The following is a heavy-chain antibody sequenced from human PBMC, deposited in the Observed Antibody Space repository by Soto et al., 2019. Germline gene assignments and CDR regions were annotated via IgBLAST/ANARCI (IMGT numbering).Heavy chain of an antibody. D-gene: IGHD2-15*01. V-gene: IGHV3-30*18. CDR3: AKDSAVVVVAATRAPDY. CDR1: GFTFSSYG. J-gene: IGHJ4*02. Sequence: QVQLVESGGGVVQPGRSLRLSCAASGFTFSSYGMHWVRQAPGKGLEWVAVISDDGSNKYYADSVKGRFTISRDNSKNTLYLQMNSLRAEDTAVYYCAKDSAVVVVAATRAPDYWGQGTLVTVSS. CDR2: ISDDGSNK.